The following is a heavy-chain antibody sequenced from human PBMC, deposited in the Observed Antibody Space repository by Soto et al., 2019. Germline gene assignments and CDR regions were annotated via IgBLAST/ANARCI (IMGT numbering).Heavy chain of an antibody. CDR1: GFTFRTYA. J-gene: IGHJ4*02. Sequence: GGSLRLSCSASGFTFRTYAMHWVRQAPGKRPEWVSAISADGSTTYYADSVKGRFTISRDNSKNTLYLQMDSLRAEDTAVYYCAKKVAGARPFDYWGQGTLVTVSS. CDR3: AKKVAGARPFDY. D-gene: IGHD6-19*01. CDR2: ISADGSTT. V-gene: IGHV3-23*01.